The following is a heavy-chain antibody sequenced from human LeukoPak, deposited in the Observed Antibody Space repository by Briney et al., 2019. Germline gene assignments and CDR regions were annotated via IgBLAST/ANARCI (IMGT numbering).Heavy chain of an antibody. CDR2: INHSGST. V-gene: IGHV4-34*01. J-gene: IGHJ4*02. D-gene: IGHD2-2*01. Sequence: SETLSLTCAVYGGSFSGYYWSWIRQPPGKGPEWIGEINHSGSTNYNPSLKSRVTISVDTSKNQFSLKLSSVTAADTAVYYCAARDGLIPAATSYFDYWGQGTLVTVSS. CDR1: GGSFSGYY. CDR3: AARDGLIPAATSYFDY.